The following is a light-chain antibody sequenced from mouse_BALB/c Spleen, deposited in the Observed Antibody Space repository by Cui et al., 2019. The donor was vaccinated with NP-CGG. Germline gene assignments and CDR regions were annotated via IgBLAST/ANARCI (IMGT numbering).Light chain of an antibody. CDR1: TGAVTTSNY. CDR3: ALWYSNHWV. V-gene: IGLV1*01. J-gene: IGLJ1*01. Sequence: QEVVTQESALTTLPGETVTLICRSSTGAVTTSNYANWVQEKPDHLFTGLIGGTNNRAPGIPARFSGSLIGDRAALTITGAQTEDEAIYFCALWYSNHWVFGGGTKLTVL. CDR2: GTN.